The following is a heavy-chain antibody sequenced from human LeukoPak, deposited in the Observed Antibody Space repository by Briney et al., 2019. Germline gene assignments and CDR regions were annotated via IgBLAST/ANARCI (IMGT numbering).Heavy chain of an antibody. D-gene: IGHD6-19*01. V-gene: IGHV4-34*01. CDR3: ARRLFSGSYKPRRWFDP. CDR1: GGSFSGYY. Sequence: SETLSLTCAVYGGSFSGYYWSWIRQPPGKGLEWIGEINHSGSTNYNPSLKSRVTISVDTSKNQFSLKLSSVTAADTAVYYCARRLFSGSYKPRRWFDPWGQGTLVTVSS. CDR2: INHSGST. J-gene: IGHJ5*02.